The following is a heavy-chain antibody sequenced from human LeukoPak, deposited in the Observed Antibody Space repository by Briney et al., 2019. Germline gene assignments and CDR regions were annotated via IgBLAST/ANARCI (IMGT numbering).Heavy chain of an antibody. D-gene: IGHD1-26*01. CDR2: INAGNGNT. V-gene: IGHV1-3*01. CDR3: ARDQVGATVFDIDPFDP. J-gene: IGHJ5*02. Sequence: ASVKVSCKASGYTFTSYAMHWVRQAPGQRLEWMGWINAGNGNTKYSQKFQGRVTITRDTSASTAYMELSSLRSEDTAVYYCARDQVGATVFDIDPFDPWGQGTLVTVSS. CDR1: GYTFTSYA.